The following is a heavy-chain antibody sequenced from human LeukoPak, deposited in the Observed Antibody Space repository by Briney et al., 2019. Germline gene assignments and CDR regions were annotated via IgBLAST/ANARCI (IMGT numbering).Heavy chain of an antibody. CDR2: VNPNSGNT. D-gene: IGHD3-16*01. CDR3: ARYEPLLRYFQH. Sequence: ASVKVSCKASGYTFTSYGMNWVRQAPGQGLEWMGWVNPNSGNTGYAQKFQGRVTMTRNTSISTAYMELSSLRSEDTAVYYCARYEPLLRYFQHWGQGTLVTVSS. V-gene: IGHV1-8*01. J-gene: IGHJ1*01. CDR1: GYTFTSYG.